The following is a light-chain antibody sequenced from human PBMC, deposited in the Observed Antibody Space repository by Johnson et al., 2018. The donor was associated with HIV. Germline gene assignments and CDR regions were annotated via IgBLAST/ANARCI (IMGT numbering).Light chain of an antibody. J-gene: IGLJ1*01. V-gene: IGLV1-51*02. CDR1: SSNIGKNH. Sequence: QAVLTQPPSVSAAPGQKVTISCSGSSSNIGKNHVSWYQQFPGTAPKLLVYEDDKRPSDIPDRFSGSKSGTSATLGITGLQPGDEADYYCATWDSSLSGGVFGTGTKVTVL. CDR3: ATWDSSLSGGV. CDR2: EDD.